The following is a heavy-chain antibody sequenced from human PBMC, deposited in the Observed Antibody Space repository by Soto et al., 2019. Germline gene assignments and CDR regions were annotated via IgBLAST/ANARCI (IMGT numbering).Heavy chain of an antibody. D-gene: IGHD3-9*01. J-gene: IGHJ6*02. CDR1: GGSFSGYY. CDR2: INHSGST. V-gene: IGHV4-34*01. CDR3: ARGKLRYFDWLRSDYGMDV. Sequence: KPSETLSLTCAVYGGSFSGYYWSWIRQPPGKGLEWIGEINHSGSTNYNPSLKSRVTISVDTSKNQFSLKLSSVTAADTAVYYCARGKLRYFDWLRSDYGMDVWGPGTPITVSS.